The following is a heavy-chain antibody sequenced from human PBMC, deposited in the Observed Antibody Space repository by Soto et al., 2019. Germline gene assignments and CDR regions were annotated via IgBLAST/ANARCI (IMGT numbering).Heavy chain of an antibody. Sequence: ASVKASCKASGYTFTSYDINWVRQDTGQGHEWMGWMNPNSGNTGYAQKFQGRVTMTRNTSISTAYMELSSLRSEDTAVYYCARQPHYKYSSSSGSGYYYYYGMDVWGQGTTVT. CDR2: MNPNSGNT. D-gene: IGHD6-6*01. V-gene: IGHV1-8*02. CDR3: ARQPHYKYSSSSGSGYYYYYGMDV. J-gene: IGHJ6*02. CDR1: GYTFTSYD.